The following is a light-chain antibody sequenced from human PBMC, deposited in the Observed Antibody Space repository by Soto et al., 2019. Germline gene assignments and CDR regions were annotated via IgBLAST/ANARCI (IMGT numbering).Light chain of an antibody. Sequence: DIVMTQSPDSLAVSLGERATINCKSSQSILSSSNNRNYLAWYQQKPGQPPKLLIYWASTRESGVPDRFSGSGSGADFTLTISSLQAEDVAVYYCQQFSGAPYTFGQGTKLEI. CDR2: WAS. CDR3: QQFSGAPYT. V-gene: IGKV4-1*01. CDR1: QSILSSSNNRNY. J-gene: IGKJ2*01.